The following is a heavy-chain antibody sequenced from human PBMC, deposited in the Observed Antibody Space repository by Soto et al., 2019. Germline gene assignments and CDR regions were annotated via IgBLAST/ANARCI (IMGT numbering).Heavy chain of an antibody. CDR3: ARTNYYDSSGHSYYFDY. D-gene: IGHD3-22*01. Sequence: GSGPTLVNPTQTLTLACTFSGFSLSTSGMRVSWIRQPPGKALEWLARIDRDDDKFYSTSLKTRLTISKDTSKNQVVLTMTNMDPVDTATYYCARTNYYDSSGHSYYFDYWGQGTLVTVSS. CDR2: IDRDDDK. J-gene: IGHJ4*02. CDR1: GFSLSTSGMR. V-gene: IGHV2-70*04.